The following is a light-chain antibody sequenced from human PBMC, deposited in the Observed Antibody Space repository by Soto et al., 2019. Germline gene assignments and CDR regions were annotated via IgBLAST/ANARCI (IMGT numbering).Light chain of an antibody. J-gene: IGKJ1*01. Sequence: EIVMTQSPAHVSVSPGEGATLSCRASQSVSSKLAWYQQKPGQAPRLLIYDASNRATGIPARFSGSGSGTDFTLTIRSLEPEELAVYFCQMRDNWPWTVGQGTKVDI. V-gene: IGKV3-11*01. CDR1: QSVSSK. CDR3: QMRDNWPWT. CDR2: DAS.